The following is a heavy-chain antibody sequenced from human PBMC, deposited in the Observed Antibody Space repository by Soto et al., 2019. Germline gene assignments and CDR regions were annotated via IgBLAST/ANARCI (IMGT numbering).Heavy chain of an antibody. V-gene: IGHV1-69*01. D-gene: IGHD3-22*01. CDR1: GGTFSSYG. J-gene: IGHJ4*02. CDR2: IIPIFGTA. CDR3: ARGQGYYHGSGYYDVLYYFDY. Sequence: QVQLVQSGAELKKPGSSVKVSCKASGGTFSSYGISCVRQAPGQGLEWMGGIIPIFGTANYPQKFQGRVTITADESTSTGYMELSSLRSEDTAVYYCARGQGYYHGSGYYDVLYYFDYWGQGTLVTVSS.